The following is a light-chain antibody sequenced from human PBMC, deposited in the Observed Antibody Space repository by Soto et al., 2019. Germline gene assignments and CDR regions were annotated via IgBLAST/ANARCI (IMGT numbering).Light chain of an antibody. CDR1: DSNIGSNT. CDR2: SND. V-gene: IGLV1-44*01. CDR3: ATWDDILNGWV. J-gene: IGLJ3*02. Sequence: QSVLTQPPSASGTPGQTVTISCSGSDSNIGSNTVNWYQHLPGMAPTLLTHSNDNRPSGVADRFSVSTSGTSASLAISGLQSEDEDDYYCATWDDILNGWVFGGGTKLTVL.